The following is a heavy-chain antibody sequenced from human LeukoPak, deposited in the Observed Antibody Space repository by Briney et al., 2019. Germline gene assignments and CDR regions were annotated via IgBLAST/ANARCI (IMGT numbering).Heavy chain of an antibody. D-gene: IGHD4-23*01. J-gene: IGHJ4*02. V-gene: IGHV3-48*01. CDR3: ATLRWYAPFDY. CDR1: GFTFSSYS. CDR2: ISSSSTI. Sequence: GGSLRLSCAASGFTFSSYSMNWVRQAPGKGLEWVSYISSSSTIYYADSVKGRFTISRDNAKNSLYLQMNSLRAEDTAVYYCATLRWYAPFDYWGQGTLVTVSS.